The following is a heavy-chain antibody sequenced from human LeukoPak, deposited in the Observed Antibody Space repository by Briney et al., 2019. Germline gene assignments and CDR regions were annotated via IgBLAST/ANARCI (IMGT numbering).Heavy chain of an antibody. CDR1: GPSVTSGGFY. CDR3: ARHSGSGSLSRPFDP. V-gene: IGHV4-39*01. J-gene: IGHJ5*02. D-gene: IGHD3-10*01. Sequence: SETLSLTCSVSGPSVTSGGFYWGWLRQPPGKGLQWLATVYYTGSTYYNPSLRSRVTISIGTSKNQFSLSLRSLIAADTAVYYCARHSGSGSLSRPFDPWGQGTLVTVSS. CDR2: VYYTGST.